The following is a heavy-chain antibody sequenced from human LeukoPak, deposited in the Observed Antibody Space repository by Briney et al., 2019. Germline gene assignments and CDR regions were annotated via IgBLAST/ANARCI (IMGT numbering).Heavy chain of an antibody. CDR1: GGSISSYY. CDR3: VGALQLERGIFDN. V-gene: IGHV4-4*07. D-gene: IGHD1-1*01. Sequence: PSETLSLTCTVSGGSISSYYWSWIRQPAGKGLEWIGRIYTSGSTNYYPSLKSRVTMSVDTSKNQFSLKLSSGTAADTDVHFCVGALQLERGIFDNWGQGTLVTASP. CDR2: IYTSGST. J-gene: IGHJ4*02.